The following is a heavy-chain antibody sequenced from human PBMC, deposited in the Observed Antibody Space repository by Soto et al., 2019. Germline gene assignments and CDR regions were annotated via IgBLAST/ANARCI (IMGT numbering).Heavy chain of an antibody. CDR2: ISYDGSNK. V-gene: IGHV3-30-3*01. D-gene: IGHD5-18*01. CDR1: GFTFSSYA. J-gene: IGHJ6*02. Sequence: GGSLRLSCAASGFTFSSYAMHWVRQAPGKGLEWVAVISYDGSNKYYADSVKGRFTISRDNSKNTLYLQMNSLRAEDTAVYYCAREGYSYGSRYYYYGMDVWGQGTTVTVSS. CDR3: AREGYSYGSRYYYYGMDV.